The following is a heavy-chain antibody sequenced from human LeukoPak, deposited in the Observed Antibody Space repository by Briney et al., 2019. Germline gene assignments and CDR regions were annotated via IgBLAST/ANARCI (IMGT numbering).Heavy chain of an antibody. V-gene: IGHV4-59*01. CDR3: ARVGGILGYYYYGMDV. Sequence: KTSETLSLTCTVSGGSISSYYWSWIRQPPGKGLEWIGYIYYSGSTNYNPSLKSRVTISVDTSKNQFSLKLSSVTAADTAVYYCARVGGILGYYYYGMDVWGQGTTVTVSS. J-gene: IGHJ6*02. D-gene: IGHD1-26*01. CDR2: IYYSGST. CDR1: GGSISSYY.